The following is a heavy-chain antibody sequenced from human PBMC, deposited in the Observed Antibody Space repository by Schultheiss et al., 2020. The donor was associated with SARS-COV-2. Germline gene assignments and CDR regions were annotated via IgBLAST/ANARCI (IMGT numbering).Heavy chain of an antibody. CDR1: GLAFSGYA. CDR2: INSNGSST. CDR3: ARGLERRRVTWFDP. J-gene: IGHJ5*02. Sequence: GGSLRLSCAASGLAFSGYAMSWVRQAPGKGLVWVSRINSNGSSTSYADSGKGRFIISRDNAKNTVYLQMNSLRAEETAVYYCARGLERRRVTWFDPWGKGTLVTVSS. V-gene: IGHV3-74*01. D-gene: IGHD2-21*02.